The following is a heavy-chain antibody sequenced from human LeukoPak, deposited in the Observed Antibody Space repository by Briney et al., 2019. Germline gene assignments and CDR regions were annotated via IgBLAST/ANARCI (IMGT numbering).Heavy chain of an antibody. CDR3: AQVSYCGGDCYSGYYYGMDV. D-gene: IGHD2-21*02. CDR1: GGSISSHY. CDR2: IYYSGTT. J-gene: IGHJ6*01. V-gene: IGHV4-59*11. Sequence: SETLSLTCTVSGGSISSHYWSWIRQPPGKGLEWIGYIYYSGTTNYNPSLKSRVTISVDTSKNQFSLKLSSVTAADTAVYYCAQVSYCGGDCYSGYYYGMDVWGQGTTVAVSS.